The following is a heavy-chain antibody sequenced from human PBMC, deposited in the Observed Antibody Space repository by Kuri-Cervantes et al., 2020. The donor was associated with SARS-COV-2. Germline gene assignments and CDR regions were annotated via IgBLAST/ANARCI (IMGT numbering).Heavy chain of an antibody. J-gene: IGHJ4*02. V-gene: IGHV3-74*01. D-gene: IGHD3-22*01. CDR2: INSDVSST. CDR3: ARGYDSSGYSLVY. CDR1: GFTFSSYW. Sequence: GESLKISCAASGFTFSSYWMHWVRQAPGKGLVWVSRINSDVSSTSYADSVKGRFTISRDNAKNTLYLQMNSLRAEDTAVYYCARGYDSSGYSLVYWGQGTLVTVSS.